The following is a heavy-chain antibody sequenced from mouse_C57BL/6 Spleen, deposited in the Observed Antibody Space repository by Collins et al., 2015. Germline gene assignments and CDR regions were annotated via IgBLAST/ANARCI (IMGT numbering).Heavy chain of an antibody. J-gene: IGHJ2*01. V-gene: IGHV1-52*01. CDR1: GYTFTSYW. CDR2: IDPSDSET. Sequence: QVQLQQPGAELVRPGSSVKLSCKASGYTFTSYWMHWVKQRPIQGLEWIGNIDPSDSETHYNQKFKDKATLTVDKSPSTAYMQLSSLTSEDSAVYYCARRDYYGPYFDYWGQGTTLTVSS. D-gene: IGHD1-1*01. CDR3: ARRDYYGPYFDY.